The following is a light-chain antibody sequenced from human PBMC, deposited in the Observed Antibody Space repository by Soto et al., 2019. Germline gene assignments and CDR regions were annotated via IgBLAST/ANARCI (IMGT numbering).Light chain of an antibody. CDR1: QSVSNTY. CDR2: DVS. Sequence: EIVLTQSPGTLSLSPGQRATLSCRASQSVSNTYLAWYQQKPGQAPRLLIYDVSTRAAGIPDRFSGSGSGTDFTLTISRLEPDDFAVFYCHLYGTSPQAFGQGTKLEIK. CDR3: HLYGTSPQA. J-gene: IGKJ2*01. V-gene: IGKV3-20*01.